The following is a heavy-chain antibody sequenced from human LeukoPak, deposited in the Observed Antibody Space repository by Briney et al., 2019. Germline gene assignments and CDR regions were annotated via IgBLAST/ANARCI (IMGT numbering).Heavy chain of an antibody. V-gene: IGHV4-38-2*02. Sequence: SETLSLTCTVSGYSISSGYYWGWIRQPPGKGLEWIGNVYHSGSTYYNPSLKSRVTISVDTSKNQFSLKLSSVTAADTAMYYCGGAKGGGWGGVYYFDYWGQGTLVTVSS. CDR2: VYHSGST. D-gene: IGHD3-16*01. CDR3: GGAKGGGWGGVYYFDY. CDR1: GYSISSGYY. J-gene: IGHJ4*02.